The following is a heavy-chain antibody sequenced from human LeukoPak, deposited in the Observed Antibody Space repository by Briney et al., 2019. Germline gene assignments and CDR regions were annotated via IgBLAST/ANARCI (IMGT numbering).Heavy chain of an antibody. V-gene: IGHV1-18*01. Sequence: ASVKVSCKASGYTFNSYGISWVRQAPGQGLEWMGWISAYNGNTNYAQKVQGRATMTTDTSTSTAYMELRSLRSDDTAVYYCARADIRAIASSGWYGFDYWGQGTLVTVSS. D-gene: IGHD6-19*01. CDR1: GYTFNSYG. J-gene: IGHJ4*02. CDR2: ISAYNGNT. CDR3: ARADIRAIASSGWYGFDY.